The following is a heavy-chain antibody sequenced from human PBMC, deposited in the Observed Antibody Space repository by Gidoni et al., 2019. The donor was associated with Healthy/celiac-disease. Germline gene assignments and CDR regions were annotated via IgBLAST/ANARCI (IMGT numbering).Heavy chain of an antibody. J-gene: IGHJ3*02. CDR2: ISYDGSNK. CDR1: GFTFSSSG. CDR3: AKSAVYSGYEPGAFDI. V-gene: IGHV3-30*18. Sequence: QVQLVESGGGVVQPGRSLRLSCAASGFTFSSSGMHWVRQAPGKGREWVAVISYDGSNKYYADSVKGRFTISRDNSKNTLYLQMNSLRAEDTAVYYCAKSAVYSGYEPGAFDIWGQGTMVTVSS. D-gene: IGHD5-12*01.